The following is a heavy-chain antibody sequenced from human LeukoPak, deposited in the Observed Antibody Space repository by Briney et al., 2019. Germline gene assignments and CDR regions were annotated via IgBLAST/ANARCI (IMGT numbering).Heavy chain of an antibody. J-gene: IGHJ4*02. Sequence: GTSLRLSCAASGFTFSSYGMHWVRQAPGKGLEWVAVIWQDESKKYYADCVECRFTISRDTSKNTLYLQMTSLRVEDPAVYYCARDGTLGASGSYYNLPYWGQGTLVTVSS. D-gene: IGHD3-10*01. CDR2: IWQDESKK. V-gene: IGHV3-33*01. CDR1: GFTFSSYG. CDR3: ARDGTLGASGSYYNLPY.